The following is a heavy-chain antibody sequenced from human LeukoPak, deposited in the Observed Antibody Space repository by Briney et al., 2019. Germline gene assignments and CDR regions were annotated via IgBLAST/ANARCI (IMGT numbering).Heavy chain of an antibody. V-gene: IGHV1-8*01. D-gene: IGHD4-17*01. Sequence: ASVKVSCKASGYAFTSYDINWVRQATGQGLEWMGWMNPNSGNTGYAQKFQGRVTMTRNTSISTAYMELSSLRSEDTAVYYCARVYYGDYGFDYWGQGTLVTVSS. CDR1: GYAFTSYD. J-gene: IGHJ4*02. CDR2: MNPNSGNT. CDR3: ARVYYGDYGFDY.